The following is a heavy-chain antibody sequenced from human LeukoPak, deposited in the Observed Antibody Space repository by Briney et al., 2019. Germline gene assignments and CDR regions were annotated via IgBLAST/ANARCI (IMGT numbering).Heavy chain of an antibody. V-gene: IGHV4-59*08. CDR2: IYYSGST. CDR3: ARSRVGHDAFDI. D-gene: IGHD3/OR15-3a*01. J-gene: IGHJ3*02. CDR1: GGSISSYY. Sequence: PSETLSLTCTVSGGSISSYYWSWIRQPPGKGLEWIGYIYYSGSTNYNPPLKSRVTISVDTSKNQFSLKLSSVTAADTAVYYCARSRVGHDAFDIWGQGTMVTVSS.